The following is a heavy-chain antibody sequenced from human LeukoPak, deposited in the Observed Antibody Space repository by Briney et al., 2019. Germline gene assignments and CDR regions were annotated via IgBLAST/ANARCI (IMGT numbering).Heavy chain of an antibody. J-gene: IGHJ3*02. CDR2: ISGSGSAT. Sequence: GGSLRLSCAASGFTFRSYAMNWVRQAPGKGLEWVSAISGSGSATYYADSVKGRFTISRDNSKNTLYLQMNSLRAEDTAVYYCAKDQYGEAFDIWGPGTMVAVSS. CDR3: AKDQYGEAFDI. V-gene: IGHV3-23*01. CDR1: GFTFRSYA. D-gene: IGHD4-17*01.